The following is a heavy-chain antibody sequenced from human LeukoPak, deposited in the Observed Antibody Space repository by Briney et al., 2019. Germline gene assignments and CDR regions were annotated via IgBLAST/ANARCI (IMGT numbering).Heavy chain of an antibody. CDR1: GFTFRSYG. CDR3: AKDIGEGDFDS. J-gene: IGHJ4*02. CDR2: IRYDGNNK. Sequence: PGGSLRLSCAASGFTFRSYGMHWVRQAPGKGREWVAFIRYDGNNKFHADPVKGRLIISRDNSKNTLYLQMNSLRPEDTAVYYCAKDIGEGDFDSWGQGTLVTVSS. V-gene: IGHV3-30*02. D-gene: IGHD3-10*01.